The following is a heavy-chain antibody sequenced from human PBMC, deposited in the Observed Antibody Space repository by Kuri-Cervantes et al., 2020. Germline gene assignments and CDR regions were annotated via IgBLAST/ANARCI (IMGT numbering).Heavy chain of an antibody. CDR3: ARDNWHYVSYFDL. CDR2: INSDGSST. D-gene: IGHD1-7*01. Sequence: GESLKISCAASGFTFSSYWMHWVRQAPGKGLVWVSRINSDGSSTSYADSVKGRFTISRDNAKNTLYLQMNSLRAEDTAVYYCARDNWHYVSYFDLWGQGTLVTVSS. CDR1: GFTFSSYW. V-gene: IGHV3-74*01. J-gene: IGHJ4*02.